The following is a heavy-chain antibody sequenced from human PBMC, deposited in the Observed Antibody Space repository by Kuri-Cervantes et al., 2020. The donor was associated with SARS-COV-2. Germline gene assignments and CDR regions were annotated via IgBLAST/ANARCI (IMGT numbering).Heavy chain of an antibody. CDR1: EYSFTSYW. Sequence: GGSLRLSCKGSEYSFTSYWIGWVRQMPGKGLEWMGIIYPGDSDTRYSPSFQGQVTISADKSISTAYLQWSSLKASDTAMYYCARRTGQQLFDYWGQGTLVTVSS. D-gene: IGHD6-13*01. CDR2: IYPGDSDT. V-gene: IGHV5-51*01. J-gene: IGHJ4*02. CDR3: ARRTGQQLFDY.